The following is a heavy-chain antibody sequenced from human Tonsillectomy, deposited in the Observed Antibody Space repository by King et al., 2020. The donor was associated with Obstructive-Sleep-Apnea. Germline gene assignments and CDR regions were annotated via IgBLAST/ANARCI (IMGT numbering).Heavy chain of an antibody. V-gene: IGHV4-59*08. CDR3: ARLRIAAAGYDY. CDR1: GGSISSYS. J-gene: IGHJ4*02. CDR2: IYYSGST. D-gene: IGHD6-13*01. Sequence: QLQESGPGLVKPSETLSLTCTVSGGSISSYSWSWIRQPPGKGLEWIGDIYYSGSTNYDPSLKSRVTISVDTSKNQFSLKLSSVTAADTAVYYCARLRIAAAGYDYWGQGTLVTVSS.